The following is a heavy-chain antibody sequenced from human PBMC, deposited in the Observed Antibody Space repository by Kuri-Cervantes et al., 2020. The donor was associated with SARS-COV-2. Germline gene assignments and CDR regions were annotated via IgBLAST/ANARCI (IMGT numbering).Heavy chain of an antibody. Sequence: ASVKVSCKASGYTFTGYYMHWVRQAPGQVLEWMGWINPNSGGTNYAQKFQGRVTMTRDTSISTAYMELSRLRSDDTAVYYCARDQDIVVVVAATPGRGAFDIWGQGTMVTVSS. CDR1: GYTFTGYY. D-gene: IGHD2-15*01. CDR3: ARDQDIVVVVAATPGRGAFDI. CDR2: INPNSGGT. J-gene: IGHJ3*02. V-gene: IGHV1-2*02.